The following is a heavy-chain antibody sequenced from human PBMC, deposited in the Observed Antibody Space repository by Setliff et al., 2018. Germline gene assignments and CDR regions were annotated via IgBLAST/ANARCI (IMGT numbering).Heavy chain of an antibody. D-gene: IGHD6-13*01. V-gene: IGHV4-59*12. CDR1: GDSMSFSY. CDR2: IYYSGST. J-gene: IGHJ6*02. Sequence: PSETLSLTCSVSGDSMSFSYWSWIRQPPGKGLEWIGYIYYSGSTDSHPSLKSRVSISIDTSKNQFSLNVRSVTAADTAVYYCARDAAFGGSSWYYYGMDVWGQGTKVTVSS. CDR3: ARDAAFGGSSWYYYGMDV.